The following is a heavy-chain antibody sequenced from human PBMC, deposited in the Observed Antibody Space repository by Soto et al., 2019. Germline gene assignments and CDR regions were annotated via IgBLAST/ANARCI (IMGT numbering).Heavy chain of an antibody. V-gene: IGHV1-3*01. D-gene: IGHD5-18*01. J-gene: IGHJ6*02. CDR3: ARPDTRGNYFCYALDV. Sequence: ASVKVSCKASGYTFSNYAMHWVRQAPGQRLEWMGWIHAGNANTEYSQKFQGRVTITRGTSASTAYMELSSLRSEDTAVYYCARPDTRGNYFCYALDVWGQGTTVTVSS. CDR1: GYTFSNYA. CDR2: IHAGNANT.